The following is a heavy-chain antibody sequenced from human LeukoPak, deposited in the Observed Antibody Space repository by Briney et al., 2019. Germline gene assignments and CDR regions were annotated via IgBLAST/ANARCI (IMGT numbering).Heavy chain of an antibody. D-gene: IGHD4-17*01. V-gene: IGHV4-39*01. CDR3: ATYGDYYFDY. CDR1: GGSISSSSYY. Sequence: SETLSLTCTVSGGSISSSSYYWGWIRQPPGRGLEWIGSIYYSGSTYYNPSLKSRVTISVDTSKNQFSLKLSSVTAADTAVYYCATYGDYYFDYWGQGTLVTVSS. CDR2: IYYSGST. J-gene: IGHJ4*02.